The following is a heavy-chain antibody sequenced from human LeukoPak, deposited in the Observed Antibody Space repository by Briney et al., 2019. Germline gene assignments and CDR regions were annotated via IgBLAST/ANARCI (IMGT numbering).Heavy chain of an antibody. D-gene: IGHD3-16*01. V-gene: IGHV1-46*01. Sequence: ASVRVSCKASGYTFTSYYMHWVRQAPGQGLEWMGIINPTTRSTSYAQKFQGRVTMTRDTSTSTVYMELSSLRSEDTAVYYCARDPPLGLGTPEYYFDYWGQGTLVTVSS. CDR3: ARDPPLGLGTPEYYFDY. J-gene: IGHJ4*02. CDR1: GYTFTSYY. CDR2: INPTTRST.